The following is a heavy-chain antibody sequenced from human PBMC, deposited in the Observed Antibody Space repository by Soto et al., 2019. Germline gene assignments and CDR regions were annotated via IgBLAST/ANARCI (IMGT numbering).Heavy chain of an antibody. D-gene: IGHD4-17*01. V-gene: IGHV4-30-4*01. CDR1: GGSISSGDYY. Sequence: PSETLSLTCTVSGGSISSGDYYWSWIRQPPGKGLEWIGYIYYSGSTYYNPSLKSRVTISVDTSKNQFSLKLSSVTAADTAVYYCARTKNYGDLYNWFDPWGQGTLVTVSS. J-gene: IGHJ5*02. CDR2: IYYSGST. CDR3: ARTKNYGDLYNWFDP.